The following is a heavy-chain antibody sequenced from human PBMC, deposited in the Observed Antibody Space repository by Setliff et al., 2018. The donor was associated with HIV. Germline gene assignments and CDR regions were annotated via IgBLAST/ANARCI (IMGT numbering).Heavy chain of an antibody. CDR1: GGSITNKY. Sequence: PSETLSLTCAVSGGSITNKYWSWIRQPPGKGLEWLGYVSSSGTTNYNPSLESRLTISVDTPKNQVSLRLSSVTAADTAVYFCARVVSRREDRGTWMKLWLAPYYMDVWGKGTTVTVSS. V-gene: IGHV4-59*01. CDR2: VSSSGTT. J-gene: IGHJ6*03. CDR3: ARVVSRREDRGTWMKLWLAPYYMDV. D-gene: IGHD5-18*01.